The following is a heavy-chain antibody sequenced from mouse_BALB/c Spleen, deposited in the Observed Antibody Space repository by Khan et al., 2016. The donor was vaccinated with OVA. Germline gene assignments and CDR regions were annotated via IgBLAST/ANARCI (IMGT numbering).Heavy chain of an antibody. V-gene: IGHV5-2*01. Sequence: EVELVEPGGGLVQPGESLKLSCESNEYEFPFHDMSWVRMTPEKRLELVAAINSDGGITYYPDTLERRFIISRDHTKKTLYLPMSSRSSKDTVFYSWASHHVYEGPYWRQGTLITVAA. CDR1: EYEFPFHD. J-gene: IGHJ3*01. D-gene: IGHD2-12*01. CDR3: ASHHVYEGPY. CDR2: INSDGGIT.